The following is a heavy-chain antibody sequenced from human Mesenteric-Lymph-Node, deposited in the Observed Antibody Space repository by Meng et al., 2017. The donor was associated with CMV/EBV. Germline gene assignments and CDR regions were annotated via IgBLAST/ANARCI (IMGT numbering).Heavy chain of an antibody. J-gene: IGHJ5*02. CDR3: ARLVSSGP. CDR2: FYPGFPTP. V-gene: IGHV1-69*05. CDR1: VGLFHSLP. D-gene: IGHD3-22*01. Sequence: VTVSYRASVGLFHSLPMIWVRRPPGRGLQWLGGFYPGFPTPNYARKFQGIVTITMDDSTKTPYVEMGRLCYEVAAVYYCARLVSSGPWGQGTLVTVSS.